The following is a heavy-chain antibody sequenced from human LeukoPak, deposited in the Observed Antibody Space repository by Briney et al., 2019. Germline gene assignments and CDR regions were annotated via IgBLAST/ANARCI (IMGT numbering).Heavy chain of an antibody. CDR2: IYSSGST. J-gene: IGHJ4*02. D-gene: IGHD1-26*01. CDR1: GGSISSYY. V-gene: IGHV4-4*07. Sequence: PSETLSLTCTVSGGSISSYYWSWVRQPAGKGLEWIGRIYSSGSTDYNPSLKSRVTMSVDTSKKQFSLYLRFVTAADTALYYCARMYSGTYGGIDYWGQGTLVTVSS. CDR3: ARMYSGTYGGIDY.